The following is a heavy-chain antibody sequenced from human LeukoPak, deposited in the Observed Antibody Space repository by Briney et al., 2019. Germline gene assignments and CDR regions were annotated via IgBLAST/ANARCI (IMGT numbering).Heavy chain of an antibody. CDR3: AREKELRYFDWYPNWFDP. Sequence: PGGSLRLSCAASGFTFSSYSMNWVRQAPGKGLEWVSSISSSSSYIYYADSVKGRFTISRDNAKNSLYLQMNSLRAEDTAVYYCAREKELRYFDWYPNWFDPWGQGTLVTVSS. CDR1: GFTFSSYS. V-gene: IGHV3-21*01. D-gene: IGHD3-9*01. CDR2: ISSSSSYI. J-gene: IGHJ5*02.